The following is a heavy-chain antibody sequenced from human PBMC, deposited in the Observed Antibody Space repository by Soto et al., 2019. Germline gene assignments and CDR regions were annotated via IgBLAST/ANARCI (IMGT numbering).Heavy chain of an antibody. V-gene: IGHV4-59*01. D-gene: IGHD3-22*01. Sequence: SETLSLTCTVSGGSIISYYWSWIRQPPGKGLEWIGYIYYSGSTNYNPSLKSRVTISVDTSKNQFSLKLSSVTAADTAVYYCARLQDYYDSSGFIDPWGQGTLVTVSS. CDR3: ARLQDYYDSSGFIDP. CDR2: IYYSGST. J-gene: IGHJ5*02. CDR1: GGSIISYY.